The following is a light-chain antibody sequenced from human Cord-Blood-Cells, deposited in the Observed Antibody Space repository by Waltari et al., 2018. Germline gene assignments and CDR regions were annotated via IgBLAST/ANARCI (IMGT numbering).Light chain of an antibody. CDR3: QQYNSYYT. CDR1: KSISSC. CDR2: DAS. J-gene: IGKJ2*01. V-gene: IGKV1-5*01. Sequence: DIQMTQSPSTLSASVGERVTITCRASKSISSCVAWYQQKRGKAPKLLIYDASSLEIGIPSRFSGSGSETEFTLTISSLQPDDFATYYCQQYNSYYTFGQDTKLEIK.